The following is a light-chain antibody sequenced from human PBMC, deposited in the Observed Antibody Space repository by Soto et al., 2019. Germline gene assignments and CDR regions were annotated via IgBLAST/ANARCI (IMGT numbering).Light chain of an antibody. CDR1: QSVSSYY. J-gene: IGKJ1*01. V-gene: IGKV3-20*01. CDR2: TAS. CDR3: QHCGTSPPSWT. Sequence: ETVLTQSPGTLSLSPGERATLSCRASQSVSSYYLAWYQQKPGQAPRLLIYTASTRATGIPDRFSGSGSGTDFTLTISRLEPEDFAVYYCQHCGTSPPSWTFGQGTKVEIK.